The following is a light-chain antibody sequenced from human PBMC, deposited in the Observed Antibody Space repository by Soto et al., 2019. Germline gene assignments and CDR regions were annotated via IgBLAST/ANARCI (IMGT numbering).Light chain of an antibody. CDR3: QKYSSAPFS. CDR1: QGIYDY. CDR2: GAS. V-gene: IGKV1-27*01. Sequence: DIQMTQSPSSLSASVGDRVTITCRASQGIYDYLAWYQQKPGKIPKLLIYGASPLQSGVPSRFSGSGSGTDFTLTIRSLQPEDVATYYCQKYSSAPFSFGPGTKVDIK. J-gene: IGKJ3*01.